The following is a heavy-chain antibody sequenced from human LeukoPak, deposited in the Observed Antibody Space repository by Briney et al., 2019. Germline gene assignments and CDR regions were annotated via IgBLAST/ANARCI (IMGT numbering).Heavy chain of an antibody. CDR3: ARRGWLHPKRYFDY. Sequence: SETLSLTCTVSGGSISSSSYYWGWIRQPPGKGLEWIGSIYYSGSTYYNPSLKSRVTISVDTSKNQFSLKLSSVTAADTAVYYCARRGWLHPKRYFDYWGQGTLVTVSS. CDR1: GGSISSSSYY. D-gene: IGHD5-24*01. CDR2: IYYSGST. V-gene: IGHV4-39*01. J-gene: IGHJ4*02.